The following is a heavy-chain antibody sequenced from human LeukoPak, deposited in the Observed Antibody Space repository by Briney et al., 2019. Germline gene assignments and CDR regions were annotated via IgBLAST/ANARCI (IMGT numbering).Heavy chain of an antibody. Sequence: SETLSLTCAVSGGSISRGGYSGGWVRQPPGRGGEWVGYIYHSGSTYYNPSLKSRVPISVDRSKNQFSLKLSSVTAADTAVYYCARVYCSGGSCYEIDYWGQGTLVTVSS. V-gene: IGHV4-30-2*01. J-gene: IGHJ4*02. CDR3: ARVYCSGGSCYEIDY. D-gene: IGHD2-15*01. CDR1: GGSISRGGYS. CDR2: IYHSGST.